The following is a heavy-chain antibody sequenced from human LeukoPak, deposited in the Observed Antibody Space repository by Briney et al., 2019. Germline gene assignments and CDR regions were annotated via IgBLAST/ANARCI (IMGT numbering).Heavy chain of an antibody. V-gene: IGHV4-59*01. CDR1: SGXISNYY. CDR3: ARVSDISGYYYYFDY. J-gene: IGHJ4*02. Sequence: PSETLSLTCTVSSGXISNYYCSWIRQPPGKGLEWIGYIYYRGNTNYNPSLKSRVTISVDTSRNQFSLKLSSVTAADTAVYYCARVSDISGYYYYFDYWGQGTLVTVSS. CDR2: IYYRGNT. D-gene: IGHD3-22*01.